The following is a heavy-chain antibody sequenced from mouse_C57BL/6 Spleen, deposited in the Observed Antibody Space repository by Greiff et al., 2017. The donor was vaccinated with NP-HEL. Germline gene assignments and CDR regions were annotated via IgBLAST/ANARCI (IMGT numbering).Heavy chain of an antibody. J-gene: IGHJ3*01. CDR3: ARGPDAWFAY. Sequence: VQLQQSGAELVRPGSSVKLSCKASGYTFTSYWMHWVKQRPIQGLEWIGNIDPSDSETHYNQKFKDKATLTVDKSSSTAYMQLSRLTSEDSAVYYCARGPDAWFAYWGQGTLVTVSA. CDR2: IDPSDSET. CDR1: GYTFTSYW. D-gene: IGHD3-3*01. V-gene: IGHV1-52*01.